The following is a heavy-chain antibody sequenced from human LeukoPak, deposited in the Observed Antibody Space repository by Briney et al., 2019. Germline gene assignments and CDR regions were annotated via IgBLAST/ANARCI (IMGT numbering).Heavy chain of an antibody. CDR1: GFTFSDYA. V-gene: IGHV3-30*04. J-gene: IGHJ3*02. CDR2: VSSGGSKE. Sequence: GGSLRLSCAASGFTFSDYAVHWVRQAPGKGLEWMAIVSSGGSKENHADSVKGRFTISRDNSKNTLYLHMNSLRVEDTAVYYCARGGYSGYDFIVFAFDIWGQGTMVIVSS. CDR3: ARGGYSGYDFIVFAFDI. D-gene: IGHD5-12*01.